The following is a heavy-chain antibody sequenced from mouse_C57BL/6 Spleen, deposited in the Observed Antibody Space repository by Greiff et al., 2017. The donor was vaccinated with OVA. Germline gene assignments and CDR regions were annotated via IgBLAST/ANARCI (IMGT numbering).Heavy chain of an antibody. D-gene: IGHD1-2*01. V-gene: IGHV1-82*01. J-gene: IGHJ3*01. CDR2: IYPGDGDT. CDR1: GYAFSSSW. CDR3: ARSALGYTWFAY. Sequence: QVQLQQSGPELVKPGASVKISCKASGYAFSSSWMNWVKQRPGTGLEWIGRIYPGDGDTNYNGKFKGKATLTADKSSSTAYMQLSSLTSEDSAVYFCARSALGYTWFAYWGQGTLVTVSA.